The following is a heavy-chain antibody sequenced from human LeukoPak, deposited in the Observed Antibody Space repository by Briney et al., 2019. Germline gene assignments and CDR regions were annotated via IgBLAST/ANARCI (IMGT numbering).Heavy chain of an antibody. CDR1: GFTFGDYA. CDR2: IRSKAYGGTT. J-gene: IGHJ4*02. CDR3: TRDGSYDYVWGSYAHFDF. D-gene: IGHD3-16*01. V-gene: IGHV3-49*03. Sequence: GRSLRLSCTASGFTFGDYAMTWFRQAPGKGLEWVGLIRSKAYGGTTEYAASVKGRFTISRDDAKSMTYLQMDSLKAEDTGVYYCTRDGSYDYVWGSYAHFDFWGQGTLVTVSS.